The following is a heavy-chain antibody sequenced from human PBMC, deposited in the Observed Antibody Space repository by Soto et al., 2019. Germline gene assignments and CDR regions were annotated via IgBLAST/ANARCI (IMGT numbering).Heavy chain of an antibody. J-gene: IGHJ4*02. CDR2: IWYDASKQ. CDR1: GFSFSVYG. Sequence: QVQLVESGGGVVQPGRSLRLSCETSGFSFSVYGMHWVRKAPGKGLEWVAVIWYDASKQFYAASVEGRFTISRDNSKALLYLQINSLRAEDTAVYYCAAWAEGATEVHWGQGTLVTVSS. D-gene: IGHD2-15*01. CDR3: AAWAEGATEVH. V-gene: IGHV3-33*01.